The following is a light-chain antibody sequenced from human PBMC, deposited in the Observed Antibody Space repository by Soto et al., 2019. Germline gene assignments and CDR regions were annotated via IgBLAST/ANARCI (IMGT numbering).Light chain of an antibody. J-gene: IGLJ1*01. V-gene: IGLV2-14*01. CDR2: EVT. CDR3: SSYTRSSTYV. Sequence: QSVLTQPASVSASPGQSIAISCSGTSSDVGAYDNVSWYQHHPGKAPKLIIYEVTYRPSGVSNRFSASKSGNTASLTISGLQAEDEADYYCSSYTRSSTYVFGTGTKLTVL. CDR1: SSDVGAYDN.